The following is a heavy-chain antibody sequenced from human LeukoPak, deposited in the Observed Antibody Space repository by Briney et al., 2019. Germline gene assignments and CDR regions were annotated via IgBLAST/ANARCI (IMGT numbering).Heavy chain of an antibody. V-gene: IGHV4-30-2*01. Sequence: PSQTLSLTCAVPGGSISSGGYSWSWIRQPPGKSLEWIGYIYHSGSTYYNPSLKSRVTISVDRSKNQFSLKLSSVTAADTAVYYCARVSKIVVDAFDIWGQGTMVTVSS. J-gene: IGHJ3*02. CDR1: GGSISSGGYS. D-gene: IGHD3-22*01. CDR3: ARVSKIVVDAFDI. CDR2: IYHSGST.